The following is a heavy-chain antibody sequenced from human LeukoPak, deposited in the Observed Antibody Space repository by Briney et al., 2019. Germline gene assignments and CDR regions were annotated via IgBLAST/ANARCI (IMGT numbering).Heavy chain of an antibody. V-gene: IGHV4-38-2*02. CDR1: DYSISSSHY. CDR2: INHSGST. Sequence: SETLSLTCSVSDYSISSSHYWGWIRQPPGKGLEWIGEINHSGSTNYNPSLKSRVTISVDTSKNQFSLKLSSVTAADTAVYYCARAAPGRDGGDDFDYWGQGTLVTVSS. CDR3: ARAAPGRDGGDDFDY. J-gene: IGHJ4*02. D-gene: IGHD6-13*01.